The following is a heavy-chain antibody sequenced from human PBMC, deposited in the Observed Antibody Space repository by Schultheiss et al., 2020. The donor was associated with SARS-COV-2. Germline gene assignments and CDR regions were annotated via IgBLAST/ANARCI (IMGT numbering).Heavy chain of an antibody. J-gene: IGHJ5*02. D-gene: IGHD4-17*01. Sequence: GESLKISCKGSGYTFTSYGISWVRQAPGQGLEWMGWISAYNGNTNYAQKLQGRVTMTTDTSTSTAYMELRSLRSDDTAVYYCARVRDRYGDYLPTTWGQGTLVTVSS. CDR1: GYTFTSYG. CDR2: ISAYNGNT. V-gene: IGHV1-18*01. CDR3: ARVRDRYGDYLPTT.